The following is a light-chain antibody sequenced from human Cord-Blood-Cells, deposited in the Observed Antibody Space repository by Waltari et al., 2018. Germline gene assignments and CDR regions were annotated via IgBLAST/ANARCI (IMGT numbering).Light chain of an antibody. CDR1: ALPKKY. J-gene: IGLJ1*01. CDR3: YSTDSSGNHYV. Sequence: YELTQPHSEPVSTGQTARNTCSGDALPKKYAYSYQQKSDQAPVLVIYENSKRPSGIPDRFSGSSSGKIATLTISGAQVEDEADYYWYSTDSSGNHYVFGTGTKVTVL. V-gene: IGLV3-10*01. CDR2: ENS.